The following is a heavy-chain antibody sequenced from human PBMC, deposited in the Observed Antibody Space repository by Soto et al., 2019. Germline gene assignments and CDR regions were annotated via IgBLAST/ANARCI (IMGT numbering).Heavy chain of an antibody. Sequence: SLRLSCAASGFTFDDYAMHWVRQAPGKGLEWVSGISWNSGSIGYADSVKGRFTISRDNAKNSLYLQMNSLRAEDTALYYCAKDISRGIQLWGYFDYWGQGTLVTVSS. CDR3: AKDISRGIQLWGYFDY. CDR1: GFTFDDYA. CDR2: ISWNSGSI. V-gene: IGHV3-9*01. D-gene: IGHD5-18*01. J-gene: IGHJ4*02.